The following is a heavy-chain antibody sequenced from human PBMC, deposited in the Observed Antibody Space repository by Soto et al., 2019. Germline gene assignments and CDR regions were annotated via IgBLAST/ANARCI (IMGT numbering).Heavy chain of an antibody. D-gene: IGHD3-10*01. Sequence: GGSLRLSCAASGFTFSSYSMNWVRQAPGKGLEWVSSISSSSSYIYYADSVKGRFTISRDNAKNSLYLQMNSLRAEDTAVYYCARDRYMYYYGSGSSNLPGYWGQGTLVTVSS. J-gene: IGHJ4*02. CDR1: GFTFSSYS. CDR3: ARDRYMYYYGSGSSNLPGY. V-gene: IGHV3-21*01. CDR2: ISSSSSYI.